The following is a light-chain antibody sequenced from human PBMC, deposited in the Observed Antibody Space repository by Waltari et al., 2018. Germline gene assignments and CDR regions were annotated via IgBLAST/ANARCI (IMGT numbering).Light chain of an antibody. CDR2: DDS. CDR3: QVWDSSSDHVV. J-gene: IGLJ2*01. CDR1: NIGGKS. V-gene: IGLV3-21*04. Sequence: SYVLTQPPSVSVAPGKTARITWGGNNIGGKSVHWYQQRPGQAPVLVISDDSDRPSGVPERFSGSNSGNTATLTISRVGAGDEADYYCQVWDSSSDHVVFGGGTKLTVL.